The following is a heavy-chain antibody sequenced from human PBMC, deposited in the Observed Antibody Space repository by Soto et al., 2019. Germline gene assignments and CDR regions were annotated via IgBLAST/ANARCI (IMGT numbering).Heavy chain of an antibody. CDR3: ARDRGSRVGYYYHGMDV. CDR2: IYPGDSDT. Sequence: PVESLKISCKGPGYGFTSYWIGWVRQMPGKGLEWMGIIYPGDSDTRYSPSFQGQVTISADKSISTAYLQCSSLKASDTAMYYCARDRGSRVGYYYHGMDVWGQGTTVTVSS. J-gene: IGHJ6*02. D-gene: IGHD6-13*01. CDR1: GYGFTSYW. V-gene: IGHV5-51*01.